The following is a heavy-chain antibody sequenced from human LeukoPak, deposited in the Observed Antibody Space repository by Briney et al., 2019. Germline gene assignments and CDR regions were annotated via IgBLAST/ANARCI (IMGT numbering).Heavy chain of an antibody. Sequence: GGSLRLSCAASGFTFSSYAMSWVRQAPGKGLEWVSAITNSGGTTYYADSVKGRFTISRDNSKNTLYLQMNSLRAEDTAVYFCAKRGAVIRVILVGFHKQAYYFDSWGQGAPVTVSS. CDR1: GFTFSSYA. CDR3: AKRGAVIRVILVGFHKQAYYFDS. D-gene: IGHD3-10*01. CDR2: ITNSGGTT. V-gene: IGHV3-23*01. J-gene: IGHJ4*02.